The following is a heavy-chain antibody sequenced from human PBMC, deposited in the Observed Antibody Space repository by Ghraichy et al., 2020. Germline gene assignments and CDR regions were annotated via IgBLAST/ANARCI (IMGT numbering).Heavy chain of an antibody. Sequence: QTLSLTCTFSGFSLSTSGMCVSWIRQPPGKALEWLARIDWDDDKYYSTSLKTRLTISKDTSKNQVVLTMTNMDPVDTATYYCARTHSSSWYRGSYYFDYWGQGTLVTVSS. D-gene: IGHD6-13*01. CDR2: IDWDDDK. J-gene: IGHJ4*02. CDR3: ARTHSSSWYRGSYYFDY. V-gene: IGHV2-70*11. CDR1: GFSLSTSGMC.